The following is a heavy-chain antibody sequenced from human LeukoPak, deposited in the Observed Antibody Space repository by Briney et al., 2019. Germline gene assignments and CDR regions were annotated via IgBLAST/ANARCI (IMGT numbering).Heavy chain of an antibody. J-gene: IGHJ4*02. CDR3: ARDRGIAAAHFDY. D-gene: IGHD6-13*01. V-gene: IGHV4-39*07. CDR2: IYYSGST. Sequence: SETLSLTCTVSGGSISSSSYYWGWIRQPPGKGLEWIGSIYYSGSTYYNPSLKSRVTISVDTSKNQLSLKLSSVTAADTAVYYCARDRGIAAAHFDYWGQGTLVTVSS. CDR1: GGSISSSSYY.